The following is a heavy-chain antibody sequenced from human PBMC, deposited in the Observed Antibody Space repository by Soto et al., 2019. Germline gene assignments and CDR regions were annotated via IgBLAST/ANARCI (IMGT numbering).Heavy chain of an antibody. Sequence: SETLSLTCAVSGGSSISSNWWNWVRQPPGKGLEWIGEIYHSGSTYYKPSLKSRVAMSVDTSKNQFSLKLTSATAAATAVYYGARRDWSGSTSHFYFDYWGQGVLVPVS. D-gene: IGHD3-9*01. CDR1: GGSSISSNW. V-gene: IGHV4-4*02. J-gene: IGHJ4*02. CDR2: IYHSGST. CDR3: ARRDWSGSTSHFYFDY.